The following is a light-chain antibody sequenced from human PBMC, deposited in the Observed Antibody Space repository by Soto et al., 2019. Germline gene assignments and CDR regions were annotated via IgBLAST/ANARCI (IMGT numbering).Light chain of an antibody. CDR3: HQYNNWLT. V-gene: IGKV3-15*01. CDR2: RTS. Sequence: EIVMTQSPATLSVSPGERATLSCRASQSISSNLAWYQQKPGQAPRLLMFRTSSRATGFPARFSGSGSGTEFTLTISSLQSEDFAVYYCHQYNNWLTFGGGTKVDI. J-gene: IGKJ4*01. CDR1: QSISSN.